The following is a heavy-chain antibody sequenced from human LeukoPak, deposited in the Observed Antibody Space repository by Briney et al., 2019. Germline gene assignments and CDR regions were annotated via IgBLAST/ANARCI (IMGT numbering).Heavy chain of an antibody. V-gene: IGHV3-21*01. CDR2: ISSSSSYI. J-gene: IGHJ4*02. CDR1: GFTFSSYS. D-gene: IGHD6-19*01. Sequence: TGGSLRLSCAASGFTFSSYSMNWVRQAPGKGLEWVSSISSSSSYIYYADSVKGRFTISRDNAKNSLYLQMNSLRAEDTAVYYCAKDGQWLVLGVYFDYWGQGTLVTVSS. CDR3: AKDGQWLVLGVYFDY.